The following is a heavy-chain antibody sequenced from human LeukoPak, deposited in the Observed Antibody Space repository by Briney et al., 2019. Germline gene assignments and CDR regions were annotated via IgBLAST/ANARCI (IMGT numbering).Heavy chain of an antibody. Sequence: GGSLRLSCAASGFTFSSYGMHWVRQAPGKGLEWVAFIRYDGSNKCYADSVKGRFTISRDNSKNTLYLQMNSLRAEDTAVYYCAKGAPRGGVVIIWGFDYWGQGTLVTVSS. CDR1: GFTFSSYG. CDR3: AKGAPRGGVVIIWGFDY. CDR2: IRYDGSNK. J-gene: IGHJ4*02. V-gene: IGHV3-30*02. D-gene: IGHD3-3*01.